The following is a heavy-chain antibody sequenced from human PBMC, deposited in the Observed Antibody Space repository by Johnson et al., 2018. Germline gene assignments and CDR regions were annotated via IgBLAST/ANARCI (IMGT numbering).Heavy chain of an antibody. CDR2: IWFDGSEK. Sequence: QVQLVQSGGGVVQPGRSLRLCCAASGFIFSDSGMHWVRQAPGKGLEWVAVIWFDGSEKKYVDAVKGRFTISRDNSKTTLNLQMNSLRVEDTAVYYCASLATTDNTLDIWGHGTVVIVSS. CDR1: GFIFSDSG. CDR3: ASLATTDNTLDI. V-gene: IGHV3-33*01. D-gene: IGHD1-14*01. J-gene: IGHJ3*02.